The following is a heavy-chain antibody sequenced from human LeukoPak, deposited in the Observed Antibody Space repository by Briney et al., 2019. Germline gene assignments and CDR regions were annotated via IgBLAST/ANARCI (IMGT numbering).Heavy chain of an antibody. V-gene: IGHV3-21*01. Sequence: PGGSLRLSCTGSRFTFSVYSMHWARQAPGKGLEWVSSISSRSTYIFQADSVKGRFTISRDNAENSLYLQMNSLRVEDTAVYYCARSDVAAPFNYWGQGTLVTVSS. CDR2: ISSRSTYI. J-gene: IGHJ4*02. D-gene: IGHD6-13*01. CDR1: RFTFSVYS. CDR3: ARSDVAAPFNY.